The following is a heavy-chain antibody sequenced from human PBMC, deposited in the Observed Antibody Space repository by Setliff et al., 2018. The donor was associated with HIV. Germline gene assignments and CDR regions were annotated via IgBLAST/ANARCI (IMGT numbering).Heavy chain of an antibody. J-gene: IGHJ4*02. CDR1: GLTFSSYA. D-gene: IGHD3-3*01. CDR2: ISSSDNTI. V-gene: IGHV3-48*04. Sequence: GGSLRLSCAASGLTFSSYAMSWVRQAPGKGLEWVSYISSSDNTIHYADSVKGRFTISRDNAKNSLYLQMNSLTAEDTAVYYCARDVSWRVRTYIDYWGQGALVTVSS. CDR3: ARDVSWRVRTYIDY.